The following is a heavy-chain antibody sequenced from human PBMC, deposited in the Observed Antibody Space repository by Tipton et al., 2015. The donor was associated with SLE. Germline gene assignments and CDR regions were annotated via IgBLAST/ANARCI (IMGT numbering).Heavy chain of an antibody. J-gene: IGHJ4*01. D-gene: IGHD2-15*01. CDR2: MNPNSGDA. CDR3: ARRWDCSGGSSQGGFGY. Sequence: QLVQSGAEVKKTGASVKVSCKASGSTFTSYDINWVRQATEKGLEWMGWMNPNSGDAGYALKFQGRVTMTRNISKSTAYMELSSLRSEDTAVYYCARRWDCSGGSSQGGFGYWGHGTLVTVSS. V-gene: IGHV1-8*01. CDR1: GSTFTSYD.